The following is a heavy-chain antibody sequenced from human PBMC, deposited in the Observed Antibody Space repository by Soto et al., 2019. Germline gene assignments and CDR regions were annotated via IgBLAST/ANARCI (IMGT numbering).Heavy chain of an antibody. D-gene: IGHD3-22*01. V-gene: IGHV3-23*01. CDR2: ISGSGSST. J-gene: IGHJ1*01. CDR1: GFTFSSYA. Sequence: GGSLRLSCAASGFTFSSYAMSWVRQAPGKGLEWVSAISGSGSSTYYADSVKGRFTISRDNSKNTLYLQMNSLRAEDTAVYYCALAAIYDSSVAEYFQHWGQGTLVTVSS. CDR3: ALAAIYDSSVAEYFQH.